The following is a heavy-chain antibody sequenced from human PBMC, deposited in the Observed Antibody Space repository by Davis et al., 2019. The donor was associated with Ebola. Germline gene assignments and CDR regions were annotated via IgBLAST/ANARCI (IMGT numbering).Heavy chain of an antibody. CDR2: TSYDGNNK. CDR1: GFTFSRFT. Sequence: GGSLRLSCAASGFTFSRFTMHWVRQAPGKGLEWVALTSYDGNNKYYADSVKGRFTISGDNSKNTLYLRINSLRPEDTAVYFCARAASTVTSAFDSWGQGTLVTVSS. J-gene: IGHJ4*02. D-gene: IGHD4-11*01. V-gene: IGHV3-30-3*01. CDR3: ARAASTVTSAFDS.